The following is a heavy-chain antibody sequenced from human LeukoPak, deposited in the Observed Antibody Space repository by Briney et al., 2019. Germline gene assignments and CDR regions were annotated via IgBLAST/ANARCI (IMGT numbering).Heavy chain of an antibody. Sequence: ASVKVSCKASGYTFTAYFLHWVRQAPGQGLDWMAMINPSSGSTNYAQTFQGRVTMTRDMSTSTVFMELSSLTSEDTAVYYCRGPPGGGPLFDYGGQGALVTVSS. CDR3: RGPPGGGPLFDY. V-gene: IGHV1-46*01. D-gene: IGHD3-16*01. CDR2: INPSSGST. CDR1: GYTFTAYF. J-gene: IGHJ4*02.